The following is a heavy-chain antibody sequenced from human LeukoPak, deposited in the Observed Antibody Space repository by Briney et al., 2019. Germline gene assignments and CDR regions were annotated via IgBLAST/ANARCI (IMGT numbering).Heavy chain of an antibody. CDR1: GFTFSSYG. CDR3: SRGLYCTNGVCYTFDY. D-gene: IGHD2-8*01. V-gene: IGHV3-30*02. J-gene: IGHJ4*02. Sequence: GGSLRLSCAASGFTFSSYGMHWVRQAPGKGLEWVAFIRYDGSNKYYADSVKGRFTISRDNSKNTLYLQMNSLRAEDKAVYYWSRGLYCTNGVCYTFDYWGQGTLVTVSS. CDR2: IRYDGSNK.